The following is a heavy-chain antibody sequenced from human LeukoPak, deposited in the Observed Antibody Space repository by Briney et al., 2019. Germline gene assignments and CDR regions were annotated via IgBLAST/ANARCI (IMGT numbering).Heavy chain of an antibody. V-gene: IGHV4-39*01. Sequence: SETLSLTCTVSGGSISSSSYYWGWIRQPPGKGLEWIGSIYYSGSTYYNPSLKSRVTISVDTSKNQFPLKLSSVTAADTAVYYCARGGRGITIFGVVMPTDYFDYWGQGTLVTVSS. CDR2: IYYSGST. CDR3: ARGGRGITIFGVVMPTDYFDY. D-gene: IGHD3-3*01. CDR1: GGSISSSSYY. J-gene: IGHJ4*02.